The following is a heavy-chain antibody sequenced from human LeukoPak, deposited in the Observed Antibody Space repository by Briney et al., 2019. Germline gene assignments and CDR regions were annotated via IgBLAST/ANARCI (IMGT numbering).Heavy chain of an antibody. CDR2: ISTSSSYI. D-gene: IGHD4-17*01. J-gene: IGHJ3*02. V-gene: IGHV3-21*01. Sequence: GGSLRLSCAASGLTFSSYSMNWVRQAPGKGLEWVSSISTSSSYIYYADSVKGRFTISRHNAKNSLYLQMNSLRADDTAVYYCARSRRDGDYLLNAFDIWGQGTMVTVSS. CDR3: ARSRRDGDYLLNAFDI. CDR1: GLTFSSYS.